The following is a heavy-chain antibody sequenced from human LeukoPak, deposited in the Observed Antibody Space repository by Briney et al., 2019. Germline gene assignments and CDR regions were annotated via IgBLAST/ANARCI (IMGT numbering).Heavy chain of an antibody. Sequence: SETLSLTCTVSGGSISNKYWSRIRQPPGKGLEWIGYIYYSGTTSYKPSLRSRVTMSVDTSKNQFSLRPNSVTAADTAVYYCARMGAIAGASANPDHWGQGTLVTVSS. D-gene: IGHD4/OR15-4a*01. J-gene: IGHJ4*02. CDR2: IYYSGTT. CDR3: ARMGAIAGASANPDH. V-gene: IGHV4-59*01. CDR1: GGSISNKY.